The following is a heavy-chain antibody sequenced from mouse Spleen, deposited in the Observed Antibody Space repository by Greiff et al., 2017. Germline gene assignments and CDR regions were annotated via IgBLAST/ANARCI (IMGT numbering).Heavy chain of an antibody. CDR2: INPSTGYT. D-gene: IGHD2-4*01. J-gene: IGHJ2*01. CDR1: GYTFTSYW. Sequence: QVHVKQSGAELAKPGASVKMSCKASGYTFTSYWMHWVKQRPGQGLEWIGYINPSTGYTEYNQKFKDKATLTADKSSSTAYMQLSSLTSEDSAVYYCARTPYDYDSYYFDYWGQGTTLTVSS. CDR3: ARTPYDYDSYYFDY. V-gene: IGHV1-7*01.